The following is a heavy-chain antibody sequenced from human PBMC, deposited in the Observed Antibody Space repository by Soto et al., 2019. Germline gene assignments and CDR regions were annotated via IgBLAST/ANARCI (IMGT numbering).Heavy chain of an antibody. CDR1: GGSISSGGYS. J-gene: IGHJ4*02. V-gene: IGHV4-30-2*01. D-gene: IGHD1-26*01. CDR2: IYHSGST. CDR3: ARARVGSRSGVDY. Sequence: PSETLSLTCAVSGGSISSGGYSWSWIRQPPGRGLEWIGYIYHSGSTYYNPSLKSRVTISVDRSKNQFSLKLSSVTAADTAVYYCARARVGSRSGVDYWGQGTLVTVSS.